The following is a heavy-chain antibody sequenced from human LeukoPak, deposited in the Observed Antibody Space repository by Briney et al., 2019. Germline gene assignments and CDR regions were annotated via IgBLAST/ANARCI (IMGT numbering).Heavy chain of an antibody. CDR2: IDPGDSDT. D-gene: IGHD3-22*01. CDR3: ARSYDSSGYYVGLDY. V-gene: IGHV5-51*01. Sequence: PGESLKISCKGSGYSFTRYWIGWVRQMPGKGLEWMGIIDPGDSDTRYSPSFQGQVTISVDKSSNTAYLKWSSLQASDTAMYYCARSYDSSGYYVGLDYWGQGTLVTVSS. J-gene: IGHJ4*02. CDR1: GYSFTRYW.